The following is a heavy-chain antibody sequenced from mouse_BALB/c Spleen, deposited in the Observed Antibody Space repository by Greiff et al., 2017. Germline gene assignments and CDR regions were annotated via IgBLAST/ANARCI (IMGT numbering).Heavy chain of an antibody. CDR1: GFTFSSYA. J-gene: IGHJ3*01. Sequence: EVQGVESGGGLVKPGGSLKLSCAASGFTFSSYAMSWVRQTPEKRLEWVASISSGGSTYYPDSVKGRFTISRDNARNILYLQMSSLRSEDTAMYYCARGRTDYDGPFAYWGQGTLVTVSA. CDR2: ISSGGST. CDR3: ARGRTDYDGPFAY. V-gene: IGHV5-6-5*01. D-gene: IGHD2-4*01.